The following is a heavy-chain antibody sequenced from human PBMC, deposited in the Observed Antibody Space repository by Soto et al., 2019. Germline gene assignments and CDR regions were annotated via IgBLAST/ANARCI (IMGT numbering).Heavy chain of an antibody. CDR3: ARTTVVTSFDY. V-gene: IGHV3-11*01. Sequence: GGSLRLSCAASGFTFSDYYMSWIHQAPGKGLEWVSYISSSGSTIYYADSVKGRFTISRDNAKNSLYLQMNSLRAEDTAVYYCARTTVVTSFDYWGQGTLVTVSS. J-gene: IGHJ4*02. CDR2: ISSSGSTI. CDR1: GFTFSDYY. D-gene: IGHD2-21*02.